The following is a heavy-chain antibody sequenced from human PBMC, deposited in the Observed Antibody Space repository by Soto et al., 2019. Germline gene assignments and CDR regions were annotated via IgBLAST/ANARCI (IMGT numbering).Heavy chain of an antibody. CDR1: GFTFTSSA. D-gene: IGHD2-2*01. V-gene: IGHV1-58*02. CDR2: IVVGSGNT. CDR3: AAVVVVVPAAAPFDP. Sequence: QMQLVQSGPEVKKPGTSVKVSCKASGFTFTSSAMQWVRQARGQRLEWIGWIVVGSGNTNYAQKFQERVTITRDMCTSTAYMELSSLRSEDTAVYYCAAVVVVVPAAAPFDPWGQGTLVTVSS. J-gene: IGHJ5*02.